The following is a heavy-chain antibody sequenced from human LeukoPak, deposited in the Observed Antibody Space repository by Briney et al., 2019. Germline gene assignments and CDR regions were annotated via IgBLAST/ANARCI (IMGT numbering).Heavy chain of an antibody. J-gene: IGHJ6*02. CDR3: ARTINVDIVATKNIVVVVAATPWARGMDV. CDR1: GYTFTGYY. Sequence: ASVKVSCKASGYTFTGYYMHWVRQAPGQGLEWMGWISAYNGNTNYAQKLQGRVTMTTDTSTSTAYMELRSLRSDDTAVYYCARTINVDIVATKNIVVVVAATPWARGMDVWGQGTTVTVSS. CDR2: ISAYNGNT. V-gene: IGHV1-18*04. D-gene: IGHD2-15*01.